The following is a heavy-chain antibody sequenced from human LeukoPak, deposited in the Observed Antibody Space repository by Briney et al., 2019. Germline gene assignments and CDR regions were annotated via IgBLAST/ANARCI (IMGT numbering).Heavy chain of an antibody. D-gene: IGHD3-9*01. V-gene: IGHV4-39*07. CDR2: IYYSGST. CDR1: GGSISSSSYY. CDR3: ARGHKDDILTSLYGMDV. Sequence: PSETLSLTCTVSGGSISSSSYYWGWIRQPPGKGLEWIGSIYYSGSTYYNPSLKSRVTISVDTSKNQFSLKLSSVTAADTAVYYCARGHKDDILTSLYGMDVWGQGTTVTVSS. J-gene: IGHJ6*02.